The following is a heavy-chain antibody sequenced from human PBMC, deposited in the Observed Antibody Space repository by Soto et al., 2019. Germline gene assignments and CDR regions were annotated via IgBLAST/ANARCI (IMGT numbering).Heavy chain of an antibody. V-gene: IGHV3-21*01. CDR1: GFTFSSYS. CDR3: ARLGYDYIWGSYRYIGPRDY. D-gene: IGHD3-16*02. J-gene: IGHJ4*02. Sequence: GGSLRLSCAASGFTFSSYSMNWVRQAPGKGLEWVSSISSSSSYIYYADSVKGRFTISRDNAKNSLYLQMNSLRAEDTAVYYCARLGYDYIWGSYRYIGPRDYWGQGTLVTVSS. CDR2: ISSSSSYI.